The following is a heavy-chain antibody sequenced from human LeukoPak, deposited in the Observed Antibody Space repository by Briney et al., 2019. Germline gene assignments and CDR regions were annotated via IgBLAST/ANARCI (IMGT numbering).Heavy chain of an antibody. J-gene: IGHJ4*02. CDR2: INPNSGGT. CDR1: GYTFTGYY. D-gene: IGHD1-26*01. CDR3: ARALVGVALNNDFDY. V-gene: IGHV1-2*02. Sequence: AASVTVSCKASGYTFTGYYMHWVRQAPGQGLEWMGWINPNSGGTNYAQKFQGRVTMTRDTSISTAYMELSRLRSDDTAVYYCARALVGVALNNDFDYWGQGTLVTVSS.